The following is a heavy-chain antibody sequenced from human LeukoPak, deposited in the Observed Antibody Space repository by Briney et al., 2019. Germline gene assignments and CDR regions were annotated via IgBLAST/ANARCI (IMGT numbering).Heavy chain of an antibody. CDR1: GGSFSGYY. D-gene: IGHD1-1*01. CDR3: ARGPTGNYYYYYMDV. CDR2: INHSGST. V-gene: IGHV4-34*01. Sequence: PSETLSLTCAVYGGSFSGYYWSWIRQPPGKGLEWIGEINHSGSTNYNPSLKSRVTISVDTSKNQFSLKLSSVTAADTAVYYCARGPTGNYYYYYMDVRGKGTTVTVSS. J-gene: IGHJ6*03.